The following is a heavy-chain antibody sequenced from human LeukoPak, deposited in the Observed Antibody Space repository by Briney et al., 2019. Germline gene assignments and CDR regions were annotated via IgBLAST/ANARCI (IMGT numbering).Heavy chain of an antibody. CDR1: GFTFSSYA. CDR2: ISGSGGST. Sequence: PGGSLRLSCAASGFTFSSYAMSWVRQAPGKGLEWVSAISGSGGSTYYADSVKSRFTISRDNSKNTLYLQMNSLRAEDTAVYYCAKDIGVRIAARFYYWGQGTLVTASS. J-gene: IGHJ4*02. CDR3: AKDIGVRIAARFYY. V-gene: IGHV3-23*01. D-gene: IGHD6-6*01.